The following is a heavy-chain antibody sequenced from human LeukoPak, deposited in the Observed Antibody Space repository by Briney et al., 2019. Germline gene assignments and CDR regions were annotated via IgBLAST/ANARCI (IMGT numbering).Heavy chain of an antibody. D-gene: IGHD6-13*01. CDR3: GIAAAGTPIIY. CDR2: ISAYNGNT. V-gene: IGHV1-18*01. CDR1: GYTFTSYG. J-gene: IGHJ4*02. Sequence: ASVKVSCKASGYTFTSYGISWVRQAPGQGLEWMGWISAYNGNTNYAQKLQGRVTMTTDTSTSTAYMELRSLRSNDTAVYYCGIAAAGTPIIYWGQGTLVTVSS.